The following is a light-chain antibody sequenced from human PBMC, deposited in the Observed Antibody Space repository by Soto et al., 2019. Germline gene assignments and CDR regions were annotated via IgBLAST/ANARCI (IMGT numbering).Light chain of an antibody. Sequence: EIVLTQSPGTLSLSPGERATLSCRASQTFTSGFLAWYQQKPGQAPRLLIYGASSRATGIPDRFIGSGSGTDFTLTISRLEPEDFAVYYCQQYDSSPRTFGQGTKVEIK. CDR1: QTFTSGF. V-gene: IGKV3-20*01. J-gene: IGKJ1*01. CDR3: QQYDSSPRT. CDR2: GAS.